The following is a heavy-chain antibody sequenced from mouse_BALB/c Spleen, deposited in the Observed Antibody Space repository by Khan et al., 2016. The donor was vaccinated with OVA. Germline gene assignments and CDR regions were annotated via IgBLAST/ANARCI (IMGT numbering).Heavy chain of an antibody. CDR3: ARAYYGNYREAMDY. V-gene: IGHV2-6-7*01. Sequence: VQLQQSGPGLVAPSQSLSITCTVSGFSLTGYGVNWVRQPPGKGLEWLGMIWGDASTDYNSALKSRLNLSKDNSKSHVFLKMNSLQTDDTARYYCARAYYGNYREAMDYWGQGTSVTVSS. D-gene: IGHD2-10*01. CDR2: IWGDAST. J-gene: IGHJ4*01. CDR1: GFSLTGYG.